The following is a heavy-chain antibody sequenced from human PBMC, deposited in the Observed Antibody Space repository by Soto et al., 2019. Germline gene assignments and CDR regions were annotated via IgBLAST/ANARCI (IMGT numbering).Heavy chain of an antibody. Sequence: GGSLRLSCAASGFTFSSYSMNWVRQAPGKGLEWVSSISSSSSYIYYADSVKGRFTISRDNAKNSLYLQMNSLRAEDTAVYYCARDRFLETYYYYGMDVWGQGTTVTV. CDR1: GFTFSSYS. CDR2: ISSSSSYI. J-gene: IGHJ6*02. CDR3: ARDRFLETYYYYGMDV. D-gene: IGHD3-3*01. V-gene: IGHV3-21*01.